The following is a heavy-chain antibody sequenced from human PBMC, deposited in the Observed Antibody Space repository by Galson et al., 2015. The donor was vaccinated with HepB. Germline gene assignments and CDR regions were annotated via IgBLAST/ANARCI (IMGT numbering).Heavy chain of an antibody. CDR1: GYTFTGYY. D-gene: IGHD6-19*01. Sequence: SVKVSCKASGYTFTGYYMHWVRQAPGQGLEWMGWINPNSGGTNYAQKFQGRVTMTRDTSISTAYMELSRLRSDDTAVYYCARDRARIAVAEEAFDIWGQGTMVTVSS. CDR3: ARDRARIAVAEEAFDI. V-gene: IGHV1-2*02. J-gene: IGHJ3*02. CDR2: INPNSGGT.